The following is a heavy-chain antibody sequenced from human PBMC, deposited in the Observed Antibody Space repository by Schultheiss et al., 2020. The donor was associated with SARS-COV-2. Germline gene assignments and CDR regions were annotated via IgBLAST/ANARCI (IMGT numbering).Heavy chain of an antibody. D-gene: IGHD3-3*01. J-gene: IGHJ4*02. CDR3: ARGLHLFWSGPPGY. CDR1: GFTFSDAW. CDR2: INYSGST. Sequence: GSLRLSCAASGFTFSDAWMNWVRQAPGKGLEWIGEINYSGSTNYNPSLKSRVTISVDTSKNQFSLKLSSVTAADTAVYYCARGLHLFWSGPPGYWGQGTLVTVSS. V-gene: IGHV4-34*01.